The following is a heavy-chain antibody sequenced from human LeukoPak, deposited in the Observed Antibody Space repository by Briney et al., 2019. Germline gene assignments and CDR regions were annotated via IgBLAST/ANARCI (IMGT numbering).Heavy chain of an antibody. CDR1: GFPFTSGFTFSDYY. V-gene: IGHV3-11*06. D-gene: IGHD2-8*02. J-gene: IGHJ4*02. CDR2: ISSTSTYT. Sequence: GGSLRLSCAASGFPFTSGFTFSDYYMSWIRQAPGKGLEWVSYISSTSTYTNHADSVKGRFTISRDNANNSLYLQMNSLRAEDTAIYYCARGGTGAFDYWGQGTLVTVSS. CDR3: ARGGTGAFDY.